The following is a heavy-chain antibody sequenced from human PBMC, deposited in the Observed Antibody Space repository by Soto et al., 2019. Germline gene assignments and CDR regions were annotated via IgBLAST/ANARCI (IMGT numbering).Heavy chain of an antibody. CDR3: ARPLVAPVAGPYYYGMDV. Sequence: PGGSLRLSCTASGFTFNSHGFNWVRQAPGKGLEWVAVIWYDGNTKYYADSVKGRFTISRDNLRSTVYLQMNSLTAEDTAVYYCARPLVAPVAGPYYYGMDVWGQGTTVTVSS. V-gene: IGHV3-33*01. CDR1: GFTFNSHG. J-gene: IGHJ6*02. D-gene: IGHD6-19*01. CDR2: IWYDGNTK.